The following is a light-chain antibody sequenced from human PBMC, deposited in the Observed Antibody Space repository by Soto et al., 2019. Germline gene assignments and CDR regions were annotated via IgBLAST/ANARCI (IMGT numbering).Light chain of an antibody. Sequence: DIPMTQSPSSLSASVGDRVTITCRASQSISSYLNWYQQKPEKATKLLIYAASSLQSGVPPRFSCSGSGTEFNLTISSLHTETFAPYYCKQDYSTPRTFGQGTKVEIK. CDR2: AAS. CDR3: KQDYSTPRT. CDR1: QSISSY. V-gene: IGKV1-39*01. J-gene: IGKJ1*01.